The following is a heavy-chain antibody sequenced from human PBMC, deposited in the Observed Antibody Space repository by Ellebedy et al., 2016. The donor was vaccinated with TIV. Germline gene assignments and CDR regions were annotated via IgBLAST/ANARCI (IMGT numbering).Heavy chain of an antibody. J-gene: IGHJ4*02. CDR3: VTWGQSYGR. D-gene: IGHD3-16*01. V-gene: IGHV3-74*01. CDR2: SSSDGRST. Sequence: GESLKISCAASGFTFSNYWMHWVRQGPGKGLVWVSRSSSDGRSTSYADSVKGRFTISRDNAKRSLFLQMNSLRVDDTAVYYCVTWGQSYGRWGQGSLVTISS. CDR1: GFTFSNYW.